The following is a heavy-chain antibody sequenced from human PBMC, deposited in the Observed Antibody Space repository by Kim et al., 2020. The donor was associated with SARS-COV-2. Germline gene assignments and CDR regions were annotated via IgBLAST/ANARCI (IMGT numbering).Heavy chain of an antibody. D-gene: IGHD6-13*01. J-gene: IGHJ4*02. V-gene: IGHV3-11*05. Sequence: GGSLRLSCTTSGFTFSDYYMTWIRQAPGKGPEEVSYTSQNSKDIKYADSVKGRFTISRDNAKNSLYLQMDSLKVEDTAIYYCSRDPRVIDYWGQGTLVTVSS. CDR2: TSQNSKDI. CDR1: GFTFSDYY. CDR3: SRDPRVIDY.